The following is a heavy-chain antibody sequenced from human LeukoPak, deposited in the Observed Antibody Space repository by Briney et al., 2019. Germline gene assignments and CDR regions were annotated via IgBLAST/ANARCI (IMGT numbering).Heavy chain of an antibody. Sequence: GGSLRLSCAAPGFTFMTYSMSWVRQAPGKGLEWVSYISSGSSTIYYADSVKGRFTISRDNAKNSLYMQMNSLRDEDTAVYYCARWCYGMDVWGQGTTVTVSS. J-gene: IGHJ6*02. CDR1: GFTFMTYS. CDR2: ISSGSSTI. CDR3: ARWCYGMDV. V-gene: IGHV3-48*02. D-gene: IGHD2-15*01.